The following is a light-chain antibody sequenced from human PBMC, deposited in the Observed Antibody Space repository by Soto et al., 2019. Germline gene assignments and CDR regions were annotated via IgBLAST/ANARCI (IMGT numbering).Light chain of an antibody. CDR2: GAS. J-gene: IGKJ1*01. CDR1: QSVSSD. CDR3: QHRKT. Sequence: EIVMPQSPATLSVSPGERATLSCRASQSVSSDLAWYQQKPGQAPRLLIYGASTRATGIPARFSGSGSGTEFTLTISSLQSEDFAVYYCQHRKTFGQGTKVDI. V-gene: IGKV3-15*01.